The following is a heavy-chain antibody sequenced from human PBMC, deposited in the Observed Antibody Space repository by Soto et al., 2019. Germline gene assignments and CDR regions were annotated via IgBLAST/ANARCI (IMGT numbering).Heavy chain of an antibody. CDR3: ARGRGSSWYYLYFDY. CDR1: GASLTTYY. V-gene: IGHV4-59*12. J-gene: IGHJ4*02. CDR2: IHDSGHT. D-gene: IGHD6-13*01. Sequence: SETLSLTCTASGASLTTYYWTWIRQPPGKGLEWIGHIHDSGHTNYNPSLKSRVTISVDTSKNQFSLKLSSVTAADTAVYYCARGRGSSWYYLYFDYWGQGTLVTVSS.